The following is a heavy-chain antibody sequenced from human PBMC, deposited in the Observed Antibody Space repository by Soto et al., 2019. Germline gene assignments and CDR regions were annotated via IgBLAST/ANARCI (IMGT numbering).Heavy chain of an antibody. CDR1: GYTFTGYY. J-gene: IGHJ4*02. Sequence: GASVKVSCKASGYTFTGYYVHWVRQAPGQGLEWMGWINPNSGGTNYAQKFQGWVTMTRDTSISTAYMELSRLRSDDTAVYYCARAGVVVAATHYDYWGQGTLVTVSS. D-gene: IGHD2-15*01. CDR3: ARAGVVVAATHYDY. CDR2: INPNSGGT. V-gene: IGHV1-2*04.